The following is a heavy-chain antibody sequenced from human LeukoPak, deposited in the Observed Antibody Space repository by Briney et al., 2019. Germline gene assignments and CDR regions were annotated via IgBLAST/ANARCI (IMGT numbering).Heavy chain of an antibody. V-gene: IGHV4-59*01. J-gene: IGHJ3*02. D-gene: IGHD3-3*01. CDR2: IYYSGST. CDR1: GGSISSYY. Sequence: SETLSLTCTVSGGSISSYYWSWIRQPPGKGLEWIGYIYYSGSTIYNPSLKSRVTISVDTSKNQFSLKLSSVTAADTAVYYCARDGRFPRRTFDIWGQGTMVTVSS. CDR3: ARDGRFPRRTFDI.